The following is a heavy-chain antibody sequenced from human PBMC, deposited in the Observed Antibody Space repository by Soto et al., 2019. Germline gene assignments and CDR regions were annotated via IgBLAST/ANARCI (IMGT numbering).Heavy chain of an antibody. J-gene: IGHJ2*01. V-gene: IGHV1-18*01. CDR1: GYTFTHYG. CDR2: INSFSGDT. D-gene: IGHD2-15*01. Sequence: QVQLVQSGAEVKKPGASVKVSCKASGYTFTHYGITWVRQAPGQGLEWMGWINSFSGDTNYPQNLQGRLTMTTDTSKNTVYMELRNLRSDDTAVYYCARDLHSGGKYWYFDIWGRGTLVTVSS. CDR3: ARDLHSGGKYWYFDI.